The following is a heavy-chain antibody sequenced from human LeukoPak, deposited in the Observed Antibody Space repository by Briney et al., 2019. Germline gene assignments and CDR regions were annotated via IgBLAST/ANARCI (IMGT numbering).Heavy chain of an antibody. Sequence: ASVKVSCKGYGYTFTSYGISWVRQAPGQGLEWMGWMSAYNGNTNYAQKLQGRVTMTTDTSTSTAYMELRSLRSDDSAVYYCARDLGDIVVVPSAFTLPWGQGTLVTVSS. V-gene: IGHV1-18*01. CDR2: MSAYNGNT. CDR1: GYTFTSYG. J-gene: IGHJ5*02. D-gene: IGHD2-2*01. CDR3: ARDLGDIVVVPSAFTLP.